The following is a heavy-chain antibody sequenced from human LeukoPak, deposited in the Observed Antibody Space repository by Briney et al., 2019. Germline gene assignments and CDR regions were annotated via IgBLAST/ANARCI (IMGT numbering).Heavy chain of an antibody. CDR1: GGSISSSSYH. CDR3: ARQTYYYGSGAPPPDDY. CDR2: IYYSGST. D-gene: IGHD3-10*01. V-gene: IGHV4-39*01. J-gene: IGHJ4*02. Sequence: SETLSLTCTVSGGSISSSSYHWGWIRQPPGKGLEWIGSIYYSGSTYYNPSLKSRITISVDTSKNQFSLKLSSVTAADTAVYYCARQTYYYGSGAPPPDDYWGQGILVTVSS.